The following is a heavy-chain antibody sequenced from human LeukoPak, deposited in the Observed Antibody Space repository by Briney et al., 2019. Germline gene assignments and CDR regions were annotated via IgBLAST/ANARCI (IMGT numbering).Heavy chain of an antibody. CDR2: ISGSGGST. J-gene: IGHJ3*02. Sequence: GGSLRLSCAASGFTFSSYAMSWDRQAPGKGLEWVSAISGSGGSTYYADSVKGRFTISRYNSKNTLYLQMNSLRAEDTAVYYCAKVKGEVIGAFDIWGQGTMVTVSS. CDR1: GFTFSSYA. D-gene: IGHD3-16*01. V-gene: IGHV3-23*01. CDR3: AKVKGEVIGAFDI.